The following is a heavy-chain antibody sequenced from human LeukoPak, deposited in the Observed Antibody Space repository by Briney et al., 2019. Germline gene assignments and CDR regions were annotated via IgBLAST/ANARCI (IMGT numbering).Heavy chain of an antibody. CDR3: ARDSSGWYGATGPYYFDY. CDR1: GFTFSTYW. Sequence: QAGGTLRLSCAGSGFTFSTYWMSWVRQAPGKGLEWVANIKQDGSGKYYVDSVKGRFTISRDNAKNSLYLQMNSLRAEDTAVYYCARDSSGWYGATGPYYFDYWGQGTLVTVSS. V-gene: IGHV3-7*01. D-gene: IGHD6-19*01. CDR2: IKQDGSGK. J-gene: IGHJ4*02.